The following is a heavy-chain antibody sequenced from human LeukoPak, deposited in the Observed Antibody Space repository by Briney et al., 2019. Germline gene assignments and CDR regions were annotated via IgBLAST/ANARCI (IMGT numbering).Heavy chain of an antibody. D-gene: IGHD2-15*01. V-gene: IGHV3-66*01. CDR1: GFTVSSNY. J-gene: IGHJ4*02. CDR2: IYSGGST. Sequence: GGSLRLSCAASGFTVSSNYMSWVRQAPGKGLEWVSVIYSGGSTYYADSVKGRFTISRDNSKNTLYLQMNSLRAEDTAVYYCAKDLDGATHFDYWGQGTLVTVSS. CDR3: AKDLDGATHFDY.